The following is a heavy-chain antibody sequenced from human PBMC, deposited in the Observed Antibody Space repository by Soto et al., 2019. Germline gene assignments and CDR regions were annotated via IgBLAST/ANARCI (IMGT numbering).Heavy chain of an antibody. CDR2: IYYSGST. CDR3: ARHTPAISISDH. J-gene: IGHJ4*02. V-gene: IGHV4-39*01. CDR1: GGSISSSSYY. Sequence: QLQLQESGPGLVKPSETLSLTCTVSGGSISSSSYYWGWIRQPPGKGLEWIGSIYYSGSTYYNPSPQRRVTISVDTSKNPFSLKLSSVTAADTAVYYCARHTPAISISDHWGQGTLVTVSS. D-gene: IGHD2-15*01.